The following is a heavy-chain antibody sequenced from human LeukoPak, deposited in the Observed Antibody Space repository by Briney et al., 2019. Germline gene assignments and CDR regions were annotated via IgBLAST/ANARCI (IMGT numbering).Heavy chain of an antibody. CDR3: AREIVVVPAAYDY. CDR1: GYSISSGYY. V-gene: IGHV4-38-2*02. D-gene: IGHD2-2*01. J-gene: IGHJ4*02. Sequence: SETLSLTCTVSGYSISSGYYWGWIRQPPGKGLEWIGSIYHSGSTYYNPSLKSRVTISVDTSKNQFSLKLSSVTAADTAVYYCAREIVVVPAAYDYWGQGTLVTVSS. CDR2: IYHSGST.